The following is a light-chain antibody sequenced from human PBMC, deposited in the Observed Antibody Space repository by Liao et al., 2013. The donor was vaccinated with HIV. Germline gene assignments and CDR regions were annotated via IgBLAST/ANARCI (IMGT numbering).Light chain of an antibody. CDR2: QDS. Sequence: SYELTQPPSVSVSPGQTASITCSGDKLGDKYACWYQQKPGQSPVLVIYQDSKRPSGIPDRFSASNSGNTATLTISGTQTTDEADYYCQAWDSNTAVFGTGTKVTVL. J-gene: IGLJ1*01. CDR3: QAWDSNTAV. V-gene: IGLV3-1*01. CDR1: KLGDKY.